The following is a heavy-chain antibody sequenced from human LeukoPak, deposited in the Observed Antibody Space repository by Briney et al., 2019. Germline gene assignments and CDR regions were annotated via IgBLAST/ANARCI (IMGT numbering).Heavy chain of an antibody. CDR1: GFTFNNYG. V-gene: IGHV3-30*18. CDR3: AKSLGGYNTGDYYYYGMDV. Sequence: GGSLRLSCAASGFTFNNYGMHWVSQAPGKGLEWVAVISSDGTQKYYADSVKGRVTISRDDFKKTVYLQMNSLRGEDTAVYYCAKSLGGYNTGDYYYYGMDVWGQGTTVSVSS. D-gene: IGHD5-24*01. J-gene: IGHJ6*02. CDR2: ISSDGTQK.